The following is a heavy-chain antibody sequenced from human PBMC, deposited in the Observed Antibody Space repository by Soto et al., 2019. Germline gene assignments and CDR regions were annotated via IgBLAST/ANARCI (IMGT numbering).Heavy chain of an antibody. J-gene: IGHJ4*02. V-gene: IGHV1-2*02. CDR2: ISPRSGGT. Sequence: ASVKVSYKASGYTFIDYYMHWVRQAPGQGFEWMGRISPRSGGTNYAQKFQGRVTMTWDTSLNTAYMELSSLISEDTAVYYCARPPGYISDWYYFDLWGQGTLVTVSS. CDR1: GYTFIDYY. CDR3: ARPPGYISDWYYFDL. D-gene: IGHD3-9*01.